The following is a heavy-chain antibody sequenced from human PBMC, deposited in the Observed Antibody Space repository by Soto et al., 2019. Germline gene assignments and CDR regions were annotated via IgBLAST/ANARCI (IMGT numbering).Heavy chain of an antibody. CDR3: ARDWGYYGSGGDIPP. V-gene: IGHV3-33*01. CDR1: GFTFSSYG. CDR2: IWYDGSNK. Sequence: QVQLVESGGGVVQPGRSLRLSCAASGFTFSSYGMHWVRQAPGKGLEWVAVIWYDGSNKYYADSVKGRFTISRDNSKNTLYLQMNSLRAEDTAVYYCARDWGYYGSGGDIPPWGQGTLVTVSS. J-gene: IGHJ5*02. D-gene: IGHD3-10*01.